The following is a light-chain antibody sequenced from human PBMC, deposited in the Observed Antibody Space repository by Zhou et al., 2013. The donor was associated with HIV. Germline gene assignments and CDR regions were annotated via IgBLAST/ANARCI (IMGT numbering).Light chain of an antibody. CDR2: PAS. CDR3: QQTYSTPPT. V-gene: IGKV1-39*01. CDR1: QSISTF. J-gene: IGKJ5*01. Sequence: DIQMTQSPSSLSASVGDRVTITCRASQSISTFLNWYQHKPGKAPKVLISPASSLEGGVPSRFSGSGSGTDFSLTITSLQPEDFATYYCQQTYSTPPTFGRGTRLE.